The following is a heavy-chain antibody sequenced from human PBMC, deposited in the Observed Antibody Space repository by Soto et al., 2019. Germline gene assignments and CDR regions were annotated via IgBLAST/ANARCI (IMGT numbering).Heavy chain of an antibody. D-gene: IGHD4-17*01. V-gene: IGHV4-59*01. Sequence: SETLSLTCTVSGGSISSYYWSWIRQPPGKGLEWIGYIYYSGSTNYNPSPKSRVTISVDTSKNQFSLKLSSVTAADTAVYYCARYDYGDLSFDYWGQGTLVTVSS. CDR2: IYYSGST. CDR3: ARYDYGDLSFDY. CDR1: GGSISSYY. J-gene: IGHJ4*02.